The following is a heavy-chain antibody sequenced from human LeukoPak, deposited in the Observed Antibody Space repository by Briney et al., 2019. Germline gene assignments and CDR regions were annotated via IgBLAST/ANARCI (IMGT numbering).Heavy chain of an antibody. D-gene: IGHD2-2*01. CDR1: GYTFTSYD. Sequence: GASVTVSCKASGYTFTSYDINWVRQATGQGLEWMGWMNPNSGNTGYAQKFQGRVTITRNTSISTAYMELSSLRSEDTAVYYCARRGGYCSSTSCYGTGFDYWGQGTLVTVSS. CDR3: ARRGGYCSSTSCYGTGFDY. J-gene: IGHJ4*02. CDR2: MNPNSGNT. V-gene: IGHV1-8*03.